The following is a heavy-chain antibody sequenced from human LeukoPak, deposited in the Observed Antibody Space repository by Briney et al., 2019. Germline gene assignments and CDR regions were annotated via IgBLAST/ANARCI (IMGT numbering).Heavy chain of an antibody. CDR1: GFSFTSYW. CDR3: ARGLGYDILTGPRGVLGY. CDR2: IYPGDSDT. V-gene: IGHV5-51*01. J-gene: IGHJ4*02. D-gene: IGHD3-9*01. Sequence: GESLEISWKGSGFSFTSYWIGWGRQMPGKGLEWMGIIYPGDSDTRYSPSFQGQVTISADKSISTAYLQWSSLKASDTAMYYCARGLGYDILTGPRGVLGYWGQGTLVTVSS.